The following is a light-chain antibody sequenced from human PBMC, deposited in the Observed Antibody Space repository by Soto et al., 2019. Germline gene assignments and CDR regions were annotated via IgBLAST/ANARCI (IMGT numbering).Light chain of an antibody. CDR2: DTS. Sequence: DIVMTQSPATLSVSTGERATLSCRASQTVSNKLAWYQHKPGQAPRLLIYDTSNRATGIPARFSGSGSGTEFTLTISSLQSEDFAVYYCQQYNNWPPITFGQGTRLEIK. CDR3: QQYNNWPPIT. J-gene: IGKJ5*01. CDR1: QTVSNK. V-gene: IGKV3D-15*01.